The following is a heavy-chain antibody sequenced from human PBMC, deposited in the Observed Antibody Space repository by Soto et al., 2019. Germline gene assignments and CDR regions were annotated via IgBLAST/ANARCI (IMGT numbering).Heavy chain of an antibody. CDR1: GFSFRDFG. V-gene: IGHV3-30*03. CDR3: ARQHDLGGLEDY. CDR2: VSHDGSRK. J-gene: IGHJ4*02. D-gene: IGHD3-16*01. Sequence: QVQRVESGGGVVQPGTSLRLSCSASGFSFRDFGMHWVRQAPGKGLEWVAVVSHDGSRKYYGDFVKGRFTVSRDNFNNLAYLQIYSLRVEDTGVYYCARQHDLGGLEDYWGQGTLVIVSS.